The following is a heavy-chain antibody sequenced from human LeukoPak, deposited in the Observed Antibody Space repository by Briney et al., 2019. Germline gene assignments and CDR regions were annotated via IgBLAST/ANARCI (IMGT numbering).Heavy chain of an antibody. Sequence: GRSLRFSCATSAFTVSSFDRYWVRQAPGKGLEWVAGISYDGSNEYYADSVTGRFTISRDNPQNTLYLLMNSLRAEDTAMYYCAKDRMVGVISGSEYWGQGTLVTVSS. CDR1: AFTVSSFD. J-gene: IGHJ4*02. CDR2: ISYDGSNE. CDR3: AKDRMVGVISGSEY. V-gene: IGHV3-30*18. D-gene: IGHD3-10*01.